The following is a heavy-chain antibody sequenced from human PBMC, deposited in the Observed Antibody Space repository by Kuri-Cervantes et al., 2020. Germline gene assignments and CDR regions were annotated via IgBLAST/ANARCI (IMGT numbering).Heavy chain of an antibody. CDR2: SNAGNGNT. Sequence: ASVKVSCKASGYTFTSYAMHWVRQAPGQRLEWMGWSNAGNGNTKYSQEFQGRVTITRDTSASTAYVELSSLRSEDTAVYYCARGVTMIAHAFDIWGQGTMVTVSS. CDR1: GYTFTSYA. D-gene: IGHD3-22*01. V-gene: IGHV1-3*02. J-gene: IGHJ3*02. CDR3: ARGVTMIAHAFDI.